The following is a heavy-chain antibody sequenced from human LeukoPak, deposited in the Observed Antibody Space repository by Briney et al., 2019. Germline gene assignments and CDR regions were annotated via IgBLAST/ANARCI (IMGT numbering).Heavy chain of an antibody. CDR1: GGTFSSYA. D-gene: IGHD3-22*01. CDR3: ASRLYYDSSGQNDY. V-gene: IGHV1-69*05. Sequence: ASVKVSCKASGGTFSSYAISWVRQAPGQGLEWMGRIITIFGTANYAQKFQGRVTITTDESTSTAYMELSSLRSEDTAVYYCASRLYYDSSGQNDYWGQGTLVTVSS. CDR2: IITIFGTA. J-gene: IGHJ4*02.